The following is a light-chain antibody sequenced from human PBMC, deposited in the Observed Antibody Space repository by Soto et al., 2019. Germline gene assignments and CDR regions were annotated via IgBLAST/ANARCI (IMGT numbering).Light chain of an antibody. Sequence: DIQMTQSPSTLSAPVGDRVTITCRASQTISSWLAWYQQKPGKAPKLLIYDVSTLGSGVPSRFSGSGSGTDFTLTISSLQPDDFATYYCQQYNTFWTFGQGTKVDIK. CDR3: QQYNTFWT. V-gene: IGKV1-5*01. CDR2: DVS. CDR1: QTISSW. J-gene: IGKJ1*01.